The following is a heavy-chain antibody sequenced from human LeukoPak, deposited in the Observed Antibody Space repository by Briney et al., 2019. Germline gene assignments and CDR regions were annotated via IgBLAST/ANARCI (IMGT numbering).Heavy chain of an antibody. V-gene: IGHV3-21*01. CDR2: ISSSSSYI. CDR1: GFTFSSYS. CDR3: ARAGFIVVVPAAPGVPDAFDI. J-gene: IGHJ3*02. D-gene: IGHD2-2*01. Sequence: GGSLRLSCAASGFTFSSYSMNWVRQAPGKGLEWVSSISSSSSYIYYADSVKGRFTISRGNAKNSLYLQMNSLRAEDTAVYYCARAGFIVVVPAAPGVPDAFDIWGQGTMVTVSS.